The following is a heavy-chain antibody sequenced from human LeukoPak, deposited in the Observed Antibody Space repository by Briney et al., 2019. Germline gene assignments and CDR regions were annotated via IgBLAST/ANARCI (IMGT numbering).Heavy chain of an antibody. CDR1: GGSISSYY. CDR2: IYYSGST. J-gene: IGHJ4*02. Sequence: SETLSLTCTVSGGSISSYYWSWIRQPPGKGLEWIGYIYYSGSTKYNPSLKSRVSISVDTSKNQFSLNLSSVTAADTAVYYCARDLLSTAGYFDYWGQGTLVTVSS. CDR3: ARDLLSTAGYFDY. V-gene: IGHV4-59*01. D-gene: IGHD6-19*01.